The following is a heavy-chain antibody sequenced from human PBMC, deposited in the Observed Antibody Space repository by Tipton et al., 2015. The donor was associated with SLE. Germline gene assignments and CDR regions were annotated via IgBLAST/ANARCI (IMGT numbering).Heavy chain of an antibody. Sequence: SLRLSCAASGFTFSSCWMFWVRQGPGKGLVWVSYINPDGSDIRYADSVKGRFTISRDNAKNTLYLQMNSLRAEDTAVYYCATREVSGWYDCWGQGILVTVSS. V-gene: IGHV3-74*01. D-gene: IGHD6-19*01. CDR2: INPDGSDI. CDR3: ATREVSGWYDC. J-gene: IGHJ5*01. CDR1: GFTFSSCW.